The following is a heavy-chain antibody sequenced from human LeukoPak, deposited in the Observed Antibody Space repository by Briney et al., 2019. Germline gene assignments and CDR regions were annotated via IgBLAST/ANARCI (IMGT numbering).Heavy chain of an antibody. V-gene: IGHV4-34*01. CDR2: INHSGST. J-gene: IGHJ4*02. D-gene: IGHD3-22*01. CDR3: ARGRYYYDSSGPAARLDY. Sequence: PSETLSLTCAVYGGSFSGYYWSWIRQPPGKGLEWIGEINHSGSTNYNPSLKSRVTISVDTSKNQFSLKLSSVTAADTAVYYCARGRYYYDSSGPAARLDYWGQGTLVTVSS. CDR1: GGSFSGYY.